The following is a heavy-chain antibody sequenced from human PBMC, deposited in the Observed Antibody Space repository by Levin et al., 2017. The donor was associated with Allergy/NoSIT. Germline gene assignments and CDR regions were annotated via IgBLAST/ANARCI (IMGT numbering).Heavy chain of an antibody. V-gene: IGHV4-39*01. CDR2: IYYSGST. Sequence: SETLSLTCTVSGGSISSSSYYWGWIRQPPGKGLEWIGSIYYSGSTYYNPSLKSRVTISVDTSKNQFSLKLSSVTAADTAVYYCARQAKGQMAPGDYWGQGTLVTVSS. CDR1: GGSISSSSYY. J-gene: IGHJ4*02. D-gene: IGHD5-24*01. CDR3: ARQAKGQMAPGDY.